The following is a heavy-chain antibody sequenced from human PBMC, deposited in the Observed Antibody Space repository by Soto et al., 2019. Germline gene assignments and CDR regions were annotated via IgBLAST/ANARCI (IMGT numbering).Heavy chain of an antibody. CDR1: GFTFSSYG. D-gene: IGHD3-10*01. V-gene: IGHV3-33*01. CDR2: IWYDGSNK. Sequence: QVQLVESGGGVVQPGRSLRLSCAASGFTFSSYGMHWVRQAPGKGLVWVAVIWYDGSNKYYADSVKGRFTISRDNSKNTLYLQMNSLRAEETAVYYCARDTARAMVRIYYGMDVRGQGTTVTVSS. CDR3: ARDTARAMVRIYYGMDV. J-gene: IGHJ6*02.